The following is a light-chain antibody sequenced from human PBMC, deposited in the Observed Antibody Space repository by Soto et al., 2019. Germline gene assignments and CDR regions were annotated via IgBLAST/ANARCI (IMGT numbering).Light chain of an antibody. CDR2: GAS. CDR3: HQYKTWWT. CDR1: QSVSSN. Sequence: EIVMTQSPATLSVFPGERATLSCRASQSVSSNLAWYHHKPGQAPRLLIYGASIRATGIPVRFSGSGSRTEFTLTIRSLQPEDSGVYYCHQYKTWWTFGQGTKVEVE. V-gene: IGKV3-15*01. J-gene: IGKJ1*01.